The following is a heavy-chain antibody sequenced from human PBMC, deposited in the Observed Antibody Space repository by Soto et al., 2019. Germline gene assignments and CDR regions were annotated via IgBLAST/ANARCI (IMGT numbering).Heavy chain of an antibody. D-gene: IGHD6-6*01. V-gene: IGHV3-23*04. J-gene: IGHJ6*02. CDR2: ISGSGGST. CDR1: GFTFSSYE. CDR3: AKAGSFNYYYGMDV. Sequence: EVQLVESGGGLVQPGGSLRLSCAASGFTFSSYEMNWVRQAPGKGLEWVSAISGSGGSTYYADSVKGRFTISRDNSKNTLYLQMNSLRAEDTAVYYCAKAGSFNYYYGMDVWGQGTTVTVSS.